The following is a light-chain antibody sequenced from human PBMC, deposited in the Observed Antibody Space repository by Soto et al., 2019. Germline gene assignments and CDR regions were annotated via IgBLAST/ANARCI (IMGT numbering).Light chain of an antibody. CDR2: DAS. V-gene: IGKV3-11*01. Sequence: EIVLTQSPATLSLSPVERATLSCRSSQSVSSYLAWYQQKPGQAPRLLIYDASNRATGIPARFSGSGSGTDFPLTISSLEPEDFAVYYCQQRSNWPWTFGQGTKVDIK. J-gene: IGKJ1*01. CDR1: QSVSSY. CDR3: QQRSNWPWT.